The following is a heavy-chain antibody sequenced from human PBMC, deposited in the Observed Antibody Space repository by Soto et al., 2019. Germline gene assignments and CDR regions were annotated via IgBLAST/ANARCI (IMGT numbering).Heavy chain of an antibody. CDR1: GFTFSSYS. J-gene: IGHJ5*02. V-gene: IGHV3-23*01. D-gene: IGHD3-10*01. Sequence: PGGSLRLSCAASGFTFSSYSMNWVRQAPGKGLEWVSAISGSGGSTYYADSVKGRFTISRDNSKNTLYLQMNSLRAEDTAVYYCATEKDGVEAYYGSGSYYRTNWFDPWGQGTLVTVSS. CDR2: ISGSGGST. CDR3: ATEKDGVEAYYGSGSYYRTNWFDP.